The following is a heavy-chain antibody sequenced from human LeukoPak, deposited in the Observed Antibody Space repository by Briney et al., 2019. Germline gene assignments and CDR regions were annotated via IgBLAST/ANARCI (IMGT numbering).Heavy chain of an antibody. Sequence: PSETLSLTCTVSGGSITSYYWSWIRQPPAQGLEWIGHIYYTGSTNYNPSLKSRVTISVDTSKNQFSLSLTSLTGADTAVYYCARAVAPRYYFYGMDVWGQGTTVTVSS. CDR2: IYYTGST. V-gene: IGHV4-59*01. CDR3: ARAVAPRYYFYGMDV. D-gene: IGHD4-23*01. J-gene: IGHJ6*02. CDR1: GGSITSYY.